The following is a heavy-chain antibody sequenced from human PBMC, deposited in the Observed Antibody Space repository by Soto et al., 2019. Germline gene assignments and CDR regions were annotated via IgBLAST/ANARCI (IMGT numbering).Heavy chain of an antibody. CDR2: ISAYNGYT. D-gene: IGHD3-9*01. Sequence: ASVKVSCKASGYPFTSYGISWVRQAPGQGLEWMGWISAYNGYTNYGQKFQGRVTMTTDTSTSTAYLELRSLRSDDAAVYYCARDITGYSRESYYYSAMDVWGQGTTVTVSS. CDR3: ARDITGYSRESYYYSAMDV. J-gene: IGHJ6*02. CDR1: GYPFTSYG. V-gene: IGHV1-18*04.